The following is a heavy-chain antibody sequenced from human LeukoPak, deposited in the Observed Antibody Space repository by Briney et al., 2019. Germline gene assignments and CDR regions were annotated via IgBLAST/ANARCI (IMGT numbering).Heavy chain of an antibody. V-gene: IGHV1-18*01. CDR3: ARAATGGGKSHLDS. D-gene: IGHD4-23*01. CDR2: ISAYNGNT. Sequence: ASVKVSCKASGYTFTSYGISSVRQAPGQGLEWMGWISAYNGNTNYAQKLQGRVTMTTDTSTSTAYMELRSLRSDDTAVYYCARAATGGGKSHLDSWGQGTLVTVSS. CDR1: GYTFTSYG. J-gene: IGHJ4*02.